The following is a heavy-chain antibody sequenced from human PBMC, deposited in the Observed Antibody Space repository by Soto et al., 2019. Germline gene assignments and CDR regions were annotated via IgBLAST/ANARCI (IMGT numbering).Heavy chain of an antibody. J-gene: IGHJ5*02. V-gene: IGHV1-3*01. D-gene: IGHD3-10*02. CDR3: GRDQSGTGYYVDWFDP. CDR1: GYTFSGHA. Sequence: QVHFVQSGAEVKKPGASVKVSCKASGYTFSGHAIHWLRQAPGQRPEWLGWINAGNSKTYYSEKFEGRVTFTRDTVATTVNMELTSLTSEDTAVYYCGRDQSGTGYYVDWFDPWGPGTLVTVAS. CDR2: INAGNSKT.